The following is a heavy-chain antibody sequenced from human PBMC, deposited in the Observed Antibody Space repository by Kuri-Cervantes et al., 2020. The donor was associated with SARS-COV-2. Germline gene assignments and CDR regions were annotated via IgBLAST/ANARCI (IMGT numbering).Heavy chain of an antibody. CDR3: ARQVAVAGHYYFDY. CDR2: IYHSGST. J-gene: IGHJ4*02. Sequence: SETLSLTCTVSGYSISSGYYWGWIRQPPGKGLEWIGSIYHSGSTYYNPSLKSRVTISVDTSKNQFSLKLSTVTAADTAVYYCARQVAVAGHYYFDYWGQGTLVTVSS. CDR1: GYSISSGYY. V-gene: IGHV4-38-2*02. D-gene: IGHD6-19*01.